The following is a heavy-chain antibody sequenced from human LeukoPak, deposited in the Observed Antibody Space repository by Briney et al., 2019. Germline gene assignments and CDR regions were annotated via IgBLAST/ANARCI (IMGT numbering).Heavy chain of an antibody. CDR1: GFTFSSYG. CDR2: IWYDGSNK. Sequence: RSLRLSCAASGFTFSSYGMHWVRQAPGKGLEWVAVIWYDGSNKYYADSVKGRFTISRDNSKNTLYLQMNSLRAEDTAVYYCARARRYYGSGVKDAFDIWGQGTMVTVSS. CDR3: ARARRYYGSGVKDAFDI. D-gene: IGHD3-10*01. V-gene: IGHV3-33*01. J-gene: IGHJ3*02.